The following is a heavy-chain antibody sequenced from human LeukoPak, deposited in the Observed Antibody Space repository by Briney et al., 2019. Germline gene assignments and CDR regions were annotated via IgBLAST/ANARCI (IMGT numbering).Heavy chain of an antibody. CDR3: ARVSTGRPYYYMEV. D-gene: IGHD1-1*01. CDR1: GFTFSSYE. J-gene: IGHJ6*03. V-gene: IGHV3-48*03. Sequence: GGSLRLSCAASGFTFSSYEMNWVRQAPGKGLEWVSYISSSGSTIYYADSVKGRFTISRDNAKSSLYLQLNSLRVEDTAVYYCARVSTGRPYYYMEVWGKGTTVSVS. CDR2: ISSSGSTI.